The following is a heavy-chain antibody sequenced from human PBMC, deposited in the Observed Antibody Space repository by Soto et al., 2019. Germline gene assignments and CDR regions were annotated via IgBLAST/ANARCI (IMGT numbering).Heavy chain of an antibody. CDR1: GFTFSSYA. CDR2: ISYDGSNK. J-gene: IGHJ3*02. D-gene: IGHD3-22*01. CDR3: SRVADYDAAFDI. Sequence: PGGSLRLSCAASGFTFSSYAMHWVRQAPGKGLEWVAVISYDGSNKYYADSVKGRFTISRDNSKNTLYLQMNSLRAEDTAVYYCSRVADYDAAFDIWGQRTMVTVSS. V-gene: IGHV3-30-3*01.